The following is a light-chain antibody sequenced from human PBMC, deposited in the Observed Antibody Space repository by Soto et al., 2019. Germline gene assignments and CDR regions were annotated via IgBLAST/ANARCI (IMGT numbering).Light chain of an antibody. J-gene: IGLJ1*01. V-gene: IGLV2-14*03. Sequence: QSALTQPASVSGSPGQSITISCTGTSSDIGGYNFVSWYQHHPGKAPKLLIHDVSNRPSGVSSRFSGSKSGNTAPLTISGLQAEDEADYYCNSYRTVSTYVFGTGTKVTVL. CDR1: SSDIGGYNF. CDR2: DVS. CDR3: NSYRTVSTYV.